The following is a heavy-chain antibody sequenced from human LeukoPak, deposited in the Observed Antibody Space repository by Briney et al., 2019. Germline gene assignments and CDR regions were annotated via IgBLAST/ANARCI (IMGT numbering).Heavy chain of an antibody. V-gene: IGHV1-18*01. Sequence: ASVKVSCKASGYTFTSYGISWVRQAPGQGLEWMGWISAYNGNTNYAQKLQGRVTMTTDTSTSTAYMELRSLRSDDTAVYYCARYWAVAGTSPFDYWGQGTLVTVSS. CDR1: GYTFTSYG. CDR3: ARYWAVAGTSPFDY. CDR2: ISAYNGNT. D-gene: IGHD6-19*01. J-gene: IGHJ4*02.